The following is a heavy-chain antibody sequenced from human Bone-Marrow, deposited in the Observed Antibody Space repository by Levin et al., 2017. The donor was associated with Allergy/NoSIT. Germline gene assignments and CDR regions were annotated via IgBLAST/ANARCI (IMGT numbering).Heavy chain of an antibody. V-gene: IGHV1-8*01. Sequence: VASVKVSCKTSGYTFTSFDINWVRQATGQGLEWMDWMYPNSDNAGYAQKFQGRVTMTRNTSIPTAYMELSSLRSEDTAIYYCARGELGSGYLFDYWGQGTLVTVSS. CDR2: MYPNSDNA. CDR3: ARGELGSGYLFDY. J-gene: IGHJ4*02. D-gene: IGHD5-12*01. CDR1: GYTFTSFD.